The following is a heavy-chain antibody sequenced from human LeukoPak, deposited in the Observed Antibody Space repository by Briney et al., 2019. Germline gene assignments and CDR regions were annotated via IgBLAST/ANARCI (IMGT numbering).Heavy chain of an antibody. CDR3: AKLHGYNFDY. D-gene: IGHD5-24*01. Sequence: PGGSLRLSCAASRFTFSDYYMSWIRQAPGKGLEWVSYISTSGTTMYYADSVKGRFTISRDNAKNSLYLQMNSLRAEDTAVYYCAKLHGYNFDYWGQGTLVTVSA. J-gene: IGHJ4*02. CDR2: ISTSGTTM. V-gene: IGHV3-11*04. CDR1: RFTFSDYY.